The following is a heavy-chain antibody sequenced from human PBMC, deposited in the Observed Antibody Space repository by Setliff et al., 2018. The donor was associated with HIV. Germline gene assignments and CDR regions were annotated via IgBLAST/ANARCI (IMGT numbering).Heavy chain of an antibody. Sequence: LRLSCAASGFTFSSYWMSWVRQAPGKGLEWVANIKQDGSEKYYVDSVKGRFTISRYNAENSLYLQMNSLKTEDTAVYYCTTDLDSSGYYLRGAFDTWGQGTMVTVSS. D-gene: IGHD3-22*01. J-gene: IGHJ3*02. CDR1: GFTFSSYW. V-gene: IGHV3-7*03. CDR3: TTDLDSSGYYLRGAFDT. CDR2: IKQDGSEK.